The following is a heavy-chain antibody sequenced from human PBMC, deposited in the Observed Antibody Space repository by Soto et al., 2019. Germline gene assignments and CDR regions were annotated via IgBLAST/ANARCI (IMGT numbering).Heavy chain of an antibody. CDR1: GYTFTGYY. CDR2: INPNSGGT. CDR3: ARSLSGYSYGYYYYGMDV. J-gene: IGHJ6*02. D-gene: IGHD5-18*01. V-gene: IGHV1-2*04. Sequence: QVQLVQSGAEVKKPGASVKVSCKASGYTFTGYYMHWVRQAPGQGLEWMGWINPNSGGTNYAQKFQGWVTMTRDTSISTAYMELSRLRSDDTAVYYCARSLSGYSYGYYYYGMDVWGQGTTVTVSS.